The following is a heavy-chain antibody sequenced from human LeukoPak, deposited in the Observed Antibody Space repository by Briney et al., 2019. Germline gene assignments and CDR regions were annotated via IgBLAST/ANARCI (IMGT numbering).Heavy chain of an antibody. CDR3: ARDLSGSYGNY. D-gene: IGHD1-26*01. V-gene: IGHV3-21*01. J-gene: IGHJ4*02. Sequence: GGSLRLSYAASGFTFSSYSMNWVRQAPGKGLEWVSSISSSSSYIYYADSVKGRFTISRDNAKNSLYLQMNSLRAEDTAVYYCARDLSGSYGNYWGQGTLVTVSS. CDR2: ISSSSSYI. CDR1: GFTFSSYS.